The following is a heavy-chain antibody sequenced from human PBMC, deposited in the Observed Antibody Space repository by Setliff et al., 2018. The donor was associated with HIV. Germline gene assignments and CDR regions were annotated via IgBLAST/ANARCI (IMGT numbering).Heavy chain of an antibody. Sequence: GESLKISCKDSGYSFTSYWIAWVRQTPGKGLEWMGTIYPADSDTRYSPSFEGQVTISADKSISTAYLQWSSLKGSDSAMYYCARLLNGYNSYDYYYMDVWGKGTTVTVSS. V-gene: IGHV5-51*01. J-gene: IGHJ6*03. CDR3: ARLLNGYNSYDYYYMDV. CDR2: IYPADSDT. CDR1: GYSFTSYW. D-gene: IGHD5-12*01.